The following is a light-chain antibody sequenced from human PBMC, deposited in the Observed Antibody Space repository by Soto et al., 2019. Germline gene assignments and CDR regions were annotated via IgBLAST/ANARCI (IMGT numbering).Light chain of an antibody. V-gene: IGLV2-14*01. CDR1: SGDVGGYNY. J-gene: IGLJ2*01. CDR2: EVS. CDR3: SSYSSSSTLVI. Sequence: QSALTQPASVSGSPGQSITISCTGSSGDVGGYNYVSWYQHPPGKAPKLIIYEVSNRPSGVSNRFSGSKSGNTASLTISGLHTQDEADYYCSSYSSSSTLVIFGGGTKQTVL.